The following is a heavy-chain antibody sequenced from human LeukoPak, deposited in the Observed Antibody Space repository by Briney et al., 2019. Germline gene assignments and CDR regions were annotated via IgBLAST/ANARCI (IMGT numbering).Heavy chain of an antibody. CDR2: IIPILGIA. J-gene: IGHJ4*02. D-gene: IGHD3-22*01. Sequence: GASVKVSCKASGGTFSSYAISWVRQAPGQGLEWMGRIIPILGIANYAQKFQGRVTITADKSTSTAYTELSSLRSEDTAVYYCQTFRNYYDSSGYLLDYWGQGTLVTVSS. CDR1: GGTFSSYA. V-gene: IGHV1-69*04. CDR3: QTFRNYYDSSGYLLDY.